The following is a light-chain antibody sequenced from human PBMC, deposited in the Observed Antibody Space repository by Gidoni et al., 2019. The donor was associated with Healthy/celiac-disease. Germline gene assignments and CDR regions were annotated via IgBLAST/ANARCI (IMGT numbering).Light chain of an antibody. V-gene: IGKV1-39*01. CDR2: AAS. CDR3: QQSYSTPRT. CDR1: QSISSY. J-gene: IGKJ2*02. Sequence: QMTQSPSSLSASVGDRVTITCRASQSISSYLNWYQQKPGKAPKLLIYAASSLQSGVPSMFSGSGSGPDFTLTISSLLPEDFATYYCQQSYSTPRTFGQGTKLEIK.